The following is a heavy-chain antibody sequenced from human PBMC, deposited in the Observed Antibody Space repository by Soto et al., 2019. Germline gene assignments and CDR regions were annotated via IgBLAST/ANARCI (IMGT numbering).Heavy chain of an antibody. CDR1: GYTFTSYD. Sequence: QVQLVQSGAEVKKPGASVKVSCKASGYTFTSYDINWVRQATGQGLEWMGWMNPNSGNTGYAQKLQGRVTMTRNTSVSTAHMELSSLRSEDTAVYYCERLELYYYGPGSHYKPYYYYMDVWGKGTTVTVSS. CDR3: ERLELYYYGPGSHYKPYYYYMDV. V-gene: IGHV1-8*01. CDR2: MNPNSGNT. J-gene: IGHJ6*03. D-gene: IGHD3-10*01.